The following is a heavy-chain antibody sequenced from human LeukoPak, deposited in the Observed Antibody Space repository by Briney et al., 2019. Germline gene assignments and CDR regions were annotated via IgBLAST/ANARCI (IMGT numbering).Heavy chain of an antibody. V-gene: IGHV3-74*01. CDR2: MNTDGSTT. CDR1: GFTISSYW. CDR3: GRDNTGSVDY. Sequence: PGGSLRLSCAASGFTISSYWMIWVRQAPGKGLVYVSHMNTDGSTTNYVDSVKGRFTISRDNAKNTLYLQMDSLRAEDTAVYYCGRDNTGSVDYWGQGTLVTVSS. J-gene: IGHJ4*02. D-gene: IGHD3-10*01.